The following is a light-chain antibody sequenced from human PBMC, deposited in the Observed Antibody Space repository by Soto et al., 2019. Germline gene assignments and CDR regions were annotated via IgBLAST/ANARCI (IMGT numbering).Light chain of an antibody. CDR2: GAS. CDR1: QSVTSN. Sequence: EIVMTQSPATLSVSPGEGVSLSCRASQSVTSNLAWYQHTPGQSPRLLISGASSGATGLPSRFSGSGSGTDFTLTISSLEPEDFAVYYCQQRSNWITFGQGTRLEIK. CDR3: QQRSNWIT. V-gene: IGKV3-11*01. J-gene: IGKJ5*01.